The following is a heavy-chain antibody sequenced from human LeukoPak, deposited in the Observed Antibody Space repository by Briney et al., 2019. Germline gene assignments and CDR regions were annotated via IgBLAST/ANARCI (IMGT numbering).Heavy chain of an antibody. CDR3: ARWPYYYGSGSYYNLHYYYYYGMDV. V-gene: IGHV4-34*01. Sequence: SETLSLTCAVYGGSFSGYYWSWIRQPPGKGLGWIGEINHSGSTNYNPSLKSRVTISVDTSKNQFSLKLSSVTAADTAVYYCARWPYYYGSGSYYNLHYYYYYGMDVWGQGTTVTVSS. CDR1: GGSFSGYY. D-gene: IGHD3-10*01. CDR2: INHSGST. J-gene: IGHJ6*02.